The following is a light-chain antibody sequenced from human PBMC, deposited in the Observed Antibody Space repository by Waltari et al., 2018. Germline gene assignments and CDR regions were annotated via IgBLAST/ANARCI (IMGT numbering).Light chain of an antibody. CDR1: SGNIATNY. CDR3: QSFDSSHVV. Sequence: FMLTQPHSVSESPGKTVTISCTRSSGNIATNYVQWYQQRPGSAPTKVIYEDNQRPSGVPDRFSVSIDSSSNSASLIISGLKAEDEADYYCQSFDSSHVVFGGWTKLTVL. V-gene: IGLV6-57*03. CDR2: EDN. J-gene: IGLJ2*01.